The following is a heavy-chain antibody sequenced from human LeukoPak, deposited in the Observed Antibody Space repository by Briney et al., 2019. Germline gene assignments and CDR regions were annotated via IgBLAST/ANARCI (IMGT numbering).Heavy chain of an antibody. Sequence: GVSLRLSCVASGFSFGNYAMSWVRQAPGKGLQWVSQISGTGGATWYAGFARDRFTISRDNSKKTLYLQMSGLRVEDTAMYYCVKDPRDTYGTNWFVSWGQGTLLIVSS. D-gene: IGHD2-21*01. CDR2: ISGTGGAT. V-gene: IGHV3-23*01. CDR3: VKDPRDTYGTNWFVS. J-gene: IGHJ5*01. CDR1: GFSFGNYA.